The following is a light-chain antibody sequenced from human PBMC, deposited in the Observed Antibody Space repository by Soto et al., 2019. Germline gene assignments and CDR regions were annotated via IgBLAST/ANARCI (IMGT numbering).Light chain of an antibody. Sequence: QSVLTQSPSASASLGASVKLTCTLSSGHSSYAIAWHQQQPEKGPRYLMKLNSDGSHSKGDGIPDRFSGSSSGAERYLTISSLQSEDEAGYYCQTWGTGTYVVFGGGTKLTVL. CDR2: LNSDGSH. V-gene: IGLV4-69*01. J-gene: IGLJ2*01. CDR3: QTWGTGTYVV. CDR1: SGHSSYA.